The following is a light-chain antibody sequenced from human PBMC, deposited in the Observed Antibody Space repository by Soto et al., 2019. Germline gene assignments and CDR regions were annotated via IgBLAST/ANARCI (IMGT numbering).Light chain of an antibody. CDR3: KQYKEWPPFT. Sequence: EIVLTQSPGSLSLSPGEGSTLSCRASETIKKNYLAWYQQQPGQAPRLLIYAASRRATGIPARFSGSGSGTEFTLSISSLQSEDFAVYYCKQYKEWPPFTFGQGTRLEIK. J-gene: IGKJ5*01. V-gene: IGKV3-15*01. CDR2: AAS. CDR1: ETIKKN.